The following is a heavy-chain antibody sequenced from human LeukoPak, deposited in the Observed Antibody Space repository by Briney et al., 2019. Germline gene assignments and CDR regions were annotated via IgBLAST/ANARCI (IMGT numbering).Heavy chain of an antibody. Sequence: PGGSLRLSCAASGFTFSSYAMGWVRQAPGKGLGWVSAISGSGGSTYYADSVKGRFTISRDNSKNTLYLQMNSLRAEDTAVYYCAKGPDYGDYYFDYWGQGTLVTVSS. CDR1: GFTFSSYA. CDR2: ISGSGGST. CDR3: AKGPDYGDYYFDY. V-gene: IGHV3-23*01. D-gene: IGHD4-17*01. J-gene: IGHJ4*02.